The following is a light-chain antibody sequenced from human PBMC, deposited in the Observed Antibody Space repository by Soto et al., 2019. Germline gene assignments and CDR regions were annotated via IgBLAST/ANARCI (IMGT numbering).Light chain of an antibody. J-gene: IGKJ1*01. Sequence: DIQMTQSPSTLSASVGDRVTITCRASQSISVWLAWYQQKTGKAPKLLIYDASSLESGVPPRFSGSGSGTEYILTISSLQPDDFATYYCQHYNGSPRTFGQGTKVEIK. CDR1: QSISVW. V-gene: IGKV1-5*01. CDR3: QHYNGSPRT. CDR2: DAS.